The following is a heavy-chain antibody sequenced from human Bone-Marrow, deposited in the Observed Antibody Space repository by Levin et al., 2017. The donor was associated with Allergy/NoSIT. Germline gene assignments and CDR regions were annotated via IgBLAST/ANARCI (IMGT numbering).Heavy chain of an antibody. CDR3: VRDSGLYGLDV. D-gene: IGHD3-10*01. J-gene: IGHJ6*02. V-gene: IGHV3-33*01. CDR2: IWYDGSKK. Sequence: GGSLRLSCEVSGFTYDTYGMHWVRQAPGKGLEWVAVIWYDGSKKYYADVVKGRFTISRDNSKNTLSLQMNSLRVEDTALYYCVRDSGLYGLDVWGQGTTVSV. CDR1: GFTYDTYG.